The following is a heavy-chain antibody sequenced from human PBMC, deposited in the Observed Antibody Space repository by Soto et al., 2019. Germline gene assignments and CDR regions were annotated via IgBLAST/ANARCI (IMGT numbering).Heavy chain of an antibody. J-gene: IGHJ4*02. V-gene: IGHV4-38-2*01. D-gene: IGHD3-22*01. CDR1: GYSISSGYF. Sequence: PSETLSLTCAVSGYSISSGYFWGFIRQPPGKGLEWIGSIYHSGSTYFNPSLKSRVTISVDTSKNQFSLKLSSVTAADTAVYYCARVSYFDSSGYYYYFDYWGQGTLVTVSS. CDR2: IYHSGST. CDR3: ARVSYFDSSGYYYYFDY.